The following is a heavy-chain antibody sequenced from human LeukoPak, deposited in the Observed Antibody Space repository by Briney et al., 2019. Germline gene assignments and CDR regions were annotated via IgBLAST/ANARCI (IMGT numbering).Heavy chain of an antibody. CDR3: AKDLTTAAATYFGMDV. CDR2: ISYGGTNT. V-gene: IGHV3-30*18. D-gene: IGHD6-25*01. J-gene: IGHJ6*02. Sequence: PGGSLRLSCAASGFTVSSNYMNWVRQAPGKGLEWVAAISYGGTNTYYADSVRGRFTISRDNSKSTLYLEMNSLRVDDTAVYYCAKDLTTAAATYFGMDVWGQGTTVTVSS. CDR1: GFTVSSNY.